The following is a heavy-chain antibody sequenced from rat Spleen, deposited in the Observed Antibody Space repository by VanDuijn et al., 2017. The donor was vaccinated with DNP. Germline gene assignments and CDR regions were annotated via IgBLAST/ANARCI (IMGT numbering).Heavy chain of an antibody. Sequence: EVQLVESGGGFVQPGGSLKLSCVASGLTFSDYNMAWVRRIPKKGLEWVAYIGSAAYAPYYGDSVKGRFTISRDNAKSTLYLQMNSLRSEDMATYYCARHDYSGALWDYWGQGVMVTVSS. CDR2: IGSAAYAP. V-gene: IGHV5-22*01. CDR1: GLTFSDYN. D-gene: IGHD1-1*01. J-gene: IGHJ2*01. CDR3: ARHDYSGALWDY.